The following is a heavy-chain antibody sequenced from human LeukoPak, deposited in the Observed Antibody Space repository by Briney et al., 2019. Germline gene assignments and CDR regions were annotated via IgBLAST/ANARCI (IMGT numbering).Heavy chain of an antibody. V-gene: IGHV4-30-4*01. CDR2: IYYSGST. CDR1: GGSISSSNW. Sequence: SETLSLTCAVSGGSISSSNWWSWIRQPPGKGLEWIGYIYYSGSTYYNPSLKSRVTISVDTSKNQFSLKLSSVTAADTAVYYCARRTVTTANYYYYYMDVWGKGTTVTVSS. CDR3: ARRTVTTANYYYYYMDV. D-gene: IGHD4-11*01. J-gene: IGHJ6*03.